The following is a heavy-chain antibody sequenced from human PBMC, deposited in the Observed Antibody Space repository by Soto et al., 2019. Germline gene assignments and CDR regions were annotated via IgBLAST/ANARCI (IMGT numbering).Heavy chain of an antibody. CDR3: ARDADILTGSDAFDI. D-gene: IGHD3-9*01. V-gene: IGHV3-21*05. Sequence: GGSLRLSCAASGFTFSSYSMNWVRQAPGKGLEWLSYIGTSSSYTNYADSVKGRFTISRDNAKNSLYLQMNSLRAEDTAVYYCARDADILTGSDAFDIWGQGTMVTVSS. CDR2: IGTSSSYT. CDR1: GFTFSSYS. J-gene: IGHJ3*02.